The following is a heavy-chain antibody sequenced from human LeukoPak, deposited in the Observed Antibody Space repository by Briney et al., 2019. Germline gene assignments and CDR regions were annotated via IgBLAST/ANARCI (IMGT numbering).Heavy chain of an antibody. Sequence: ASVKVSCKAAGYTFTNNFMHWGRQAPGQGGKGIGRINPSGDNTWYAQKFQGRVPMTRDLAPSTDYLEVSSLRSEDPAVYYCARDNSLRDTAWWFDPWGQGPLVPVSS. J-gene: IGHJ5*02. V-gene: IGHV1-46*01. CDR3: ARDNSLRDTAWWFDP. D-gene: IGHD5-24*01. CDR2: INPSGDNT. CDR1: GYTFTNNF.